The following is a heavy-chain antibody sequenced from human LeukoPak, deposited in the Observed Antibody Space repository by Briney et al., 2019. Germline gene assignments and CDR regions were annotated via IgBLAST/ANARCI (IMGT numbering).Heavy chain of an antibody. J-gene: IGHJ4*02. V-gene: IGHV1-18*01. CDR1: GYTFTSYG. CDR3: ASNHYYDSSGTFDY. CDR2: ISAYNGNT. Sequence: ASVKVSCKASGYTFTSYGISWVRQAPGQGLEWMGWISAYNGNTNYAQKLQGRVTMTTDTSTSTAYMELSSLRSEDTAVYYCASNHYYDSSGTFDYWGQGTLVTVSS. D-gene: IGHD3-22*01.